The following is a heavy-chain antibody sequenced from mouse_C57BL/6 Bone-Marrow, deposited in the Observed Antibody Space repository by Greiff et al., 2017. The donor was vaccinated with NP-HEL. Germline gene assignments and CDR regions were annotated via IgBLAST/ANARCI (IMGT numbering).Heavy chain of an antibody. J-gene: IGHJ1*03. CDR1: GFTFSSYT. CDR2: ISGGGGNT. D-gene: IGHD1-1*01. CDR3: ARHYYYGSSFYWYFDV. Sequence: EVQLQESGGGLVKPGGSLKLSCAASGFTFSSYTMSWVRQTPEKRLEWVATISGGGGNTYYPDSVKGRFTISRDNAKNTLYLQMSSLKAEDTALYYCARHYYYGSSFYWYFDVWGTGTTVTVSS. V-gene: IGHV5-9*01.